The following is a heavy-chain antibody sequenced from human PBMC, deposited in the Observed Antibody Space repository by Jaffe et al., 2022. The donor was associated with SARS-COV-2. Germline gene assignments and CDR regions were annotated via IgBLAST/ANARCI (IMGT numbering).Heavy chain of an antibody. J-gene: IGHJ6*02. D-gene: IGHD3-16*01. CDR3: ARAPYDYVWGSWFHGMDV. CDR2: IYSGGST. Sequence: EVQLVESGGGLVQPGGSLRLSCAASGFTVSSNYMSWVRQAPGKGLEWVSVIYSGGSTYYADSVKGRFTISRHNSKNTLYLQMNSLRAEDTAVYYCARAPYDYVWGSWFHGMDVWGQGTTVTVSS. CDR1: GFTVSSNY. V-gene: IGHV3-53*04.